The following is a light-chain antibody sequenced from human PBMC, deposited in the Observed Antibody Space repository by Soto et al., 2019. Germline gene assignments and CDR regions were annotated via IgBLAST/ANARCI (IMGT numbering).Light chain of an antibody. CDR2: GAS. V-gene: IGKV3-20*01. CDR3: QQYGHSLWT. J-gene: IGKJ1*01. CDR1: QSVSSGH. Sequence: IVLTQSPVTLSFSPGERASLSCRASQSVSSGHLACYQQKPGQAPRLLIYGASSRATGIPDRFSGSGSGTDFTLTISRLEPEDYAVYYCQQYGHSLWTFGQGTKVDIK.